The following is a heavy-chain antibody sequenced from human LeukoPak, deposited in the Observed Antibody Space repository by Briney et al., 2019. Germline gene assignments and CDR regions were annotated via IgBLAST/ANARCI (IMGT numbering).Heavy chain of an antibody. CDR2: IYTSGST. CDR3: ARRAMLAYCGGDCLDAFDI. V-gene: IGHV4-4*07. CDR1: GGSISSYY. D-gene: IGHD2-21*02. J-gene: IGHJ3*02. Sequence: SETLSLTCTVSGGSISSYYWSWIRQPAGKGLEWIGRIYTSGSTNYNPSLKSRVTMSVDTSKNQFSLKLSSVTAADTAVYYCARRAMLAYCGGDCLDAFDIWGQGTMVTVSS.